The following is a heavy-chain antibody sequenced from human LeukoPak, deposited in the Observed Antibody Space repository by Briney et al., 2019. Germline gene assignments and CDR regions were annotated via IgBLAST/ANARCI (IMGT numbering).Heavy chain of an antibody. CDR2: ISSSSTI. Sequence: PGGSLRLSCAASGFTFSSYSMNWVRQAPGKGLEWVSYISSSSTIYYADSVKGRFTISRDNAKNSLYLQMNSLRDEDTAVYYCARDRLEWELLGDYYYYGMDVWGQGTTVTVSS. V-gene: IGHV3-48*02. CDR1: GFTFSSYS. D-gene: IGHD1-26*01. J-gene: IGHJ6*02. CDR3: ARDRLEWELLGDYYYYGMDV.